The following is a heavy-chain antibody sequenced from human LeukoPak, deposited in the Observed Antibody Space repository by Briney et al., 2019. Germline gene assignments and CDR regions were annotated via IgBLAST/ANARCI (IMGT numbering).Heavy chain of an antibody. V-gene: IGHV3-7*01. CDR1: GFTFSSYW. CDR3: ARGGWQQLGELDY. Sequence: GGSLRLSCAASGFTFSSYWMSWVRQAPGKGLEWVANIKQDGSEKYYVDSVKGRFTISRDNAKNSLYLQMNSLRAEDTAVYYCARGGWQQLGELDYWGQGTLVTVSS. D-gene: IGHD6-13*01. CDR2: IKQDGSEK. J-gene: IGHJ4*02.